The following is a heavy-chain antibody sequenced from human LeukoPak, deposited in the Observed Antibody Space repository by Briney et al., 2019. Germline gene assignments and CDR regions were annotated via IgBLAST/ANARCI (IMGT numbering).Heavy chain of an antibody. V-gene: IGHV3-23*01. CDR3: AKDACSGGSCYSDY. D-gene: IGHD2-15*01. CDR2: ISGSGGST. Sequence: GGSLRLSCAASGFTFSSYAMSWVRQAPGKGLEWVSAISGSGGSTYYADSVKSRFTISRDNSKNTLYLQMNSLRAEDTAVYYCAKDACSGGSCYSDYWGQGTLVTVSS. J-gene: IGHJ4*02. CDR1: GFTFSSYA.